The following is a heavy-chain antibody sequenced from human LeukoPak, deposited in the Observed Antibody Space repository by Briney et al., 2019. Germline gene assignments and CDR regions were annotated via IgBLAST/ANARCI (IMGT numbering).Heavy chain of an antibody. V-gene: IGHV4-31*03. D-gene: IGHD3-10*01. Sequence: PSQTLSLTCTVSGGPISIGGYYWSWIRQHPGKGLEWIGYIYYSGITYYNPSLKSRVIISVDTSKNQFSLYLSSVTAADTAVYYCARVTSGEFADYWGQGTLVTVSS. J-gene: IGHJ4*02. CDR2: IYYSGIT. CDR1: GGPISIGGYY. CDR3: ARVTSGEFADY.